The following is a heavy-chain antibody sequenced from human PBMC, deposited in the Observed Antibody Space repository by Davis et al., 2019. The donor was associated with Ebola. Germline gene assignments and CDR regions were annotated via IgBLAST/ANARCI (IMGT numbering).Heavy chain of an antibody. Sequence: GESLKTPCADPVITFSSYAMTWVRQAPGKGLEWVSAISGSGGTTYYADSVKGRFTISRDNSKNTLYLQMNSLRAEDTAVYYCAKLAVADNYYYYGMDVWGQGTTVTVSS. CDR3: AKLAVADNYYYYGMDV. D-gene: IGHD6-19*01. V-gene: IGHV3-23*01. CDR1: VITFSSYA. J-gene: IGHJ6*02. CDR2: ISGSGGTT.